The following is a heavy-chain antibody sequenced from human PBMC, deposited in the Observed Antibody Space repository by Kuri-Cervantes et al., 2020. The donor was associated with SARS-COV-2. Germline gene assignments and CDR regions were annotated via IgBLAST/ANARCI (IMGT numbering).Heavy chain of an antibody. Sequence: GESLKISCAASGFTFSSYAMHWVRQAPGKGLEWVAVISYDGSNKYYADSVKGRFTISRDNSKNTLYLQMNSLRAEDTAVYYCARGGQENGIVVVPAAIWYMDVWGKGTTVTVSS. V-gene: IGHV3-30*14. CDR1: GFTFSSYA. J-gene: IGHJ6*03. CDR2: ISYDGSNK. CDR3: ARGGQENGIVVVPAAIWYMDV. D-gene: IGHD2-2*01.